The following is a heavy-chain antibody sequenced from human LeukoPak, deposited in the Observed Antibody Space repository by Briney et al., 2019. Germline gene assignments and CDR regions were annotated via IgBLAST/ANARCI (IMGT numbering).Heavy chain of an antibody. J-gene: IGHJ6*03. Sequence: GGSLRLSCAASGFTFSNAWMSWVRQAPGKGLEWVGRIKSKTDGGTTDYAAPVKGRFTISRDDSKNTLYLQMNSLKTEDTAVYYCTTEGLVTTPNRQGYYYYYYMDVWGKGTTVTVSS. V-gene: IGHV3-15*01. D-gene: IGHD4-11*01. CDR2: IKSKTDGGTT. CDR1: GFTFSNAW. CDR3: TTEGLVTTPNRQGYYYYYYMDV.